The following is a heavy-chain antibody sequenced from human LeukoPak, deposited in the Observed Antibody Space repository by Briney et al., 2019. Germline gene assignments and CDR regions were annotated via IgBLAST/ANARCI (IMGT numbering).Heavy chain of an antibody. CDR3: ARVVRGVIVLMAYDY. D-gene: IGHD2-8*01. Sequence: GASVNVSCKASGYTFTGYYMHWVRQAPGQGLEWMGWINPNSGGTNYAQKFQGRVTMTRDTSISTAYMELSRLRSDDTAVYYCARVVRGVIVLMAYDYWGQGTLVTVSS. CDR2: INPNSGGT. J-gene: IGHJ4*02. CDR1: GYTFTGYY. V-gene: IGHV1-2*02.